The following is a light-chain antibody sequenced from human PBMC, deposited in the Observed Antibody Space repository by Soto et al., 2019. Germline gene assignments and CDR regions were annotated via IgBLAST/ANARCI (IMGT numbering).Light chain of an antibody. CDR2: DVS. CDR3: SSYAGNNTPVL. CDR1: SREVGAYDY. Sequence: QSALTQPASVSGSPGQSITISCTGTSREVGAYDYVSWYQQYPGKAPKLIIYDVSNRPSGVSNRFSGSKSGNTASLTISGLQSEDEADYYCSSYAGNNTPVLFGGGTKLTVL. V-gene: IGLV2-14*01. J-gene: IGLJ2*01.